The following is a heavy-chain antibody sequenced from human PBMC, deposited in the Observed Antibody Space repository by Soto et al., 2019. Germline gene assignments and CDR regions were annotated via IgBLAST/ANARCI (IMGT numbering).Heavy chain of an antibody. D-gene: IGHD2-2*01. Sequence: GGSLRLSCAASGFTFSSYGMHWVRQAPGKGLEWVAVIWYDGSNKNYADSVKGRFTISRDNSKNTLFLQMNSLRTEDTAVYFCAKDFYTVRVPAAPRPHYFDFWGPGTLVTVSS. CDR1: GFTFSSYG. V-gene: IGHV3-30*02. J-gene: IGHJ4*02. CDR3: AKDFYTVRVPAAPRPHYFDF. CDR2: IWYDGSNK.